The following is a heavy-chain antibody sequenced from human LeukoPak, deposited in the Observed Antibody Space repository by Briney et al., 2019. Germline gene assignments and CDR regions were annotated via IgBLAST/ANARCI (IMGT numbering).Heavy chain of an antibody. V-gene: IGHV4-30-2*01. CDR1: GGSISSGGNS. CDR3: ARGTPDYYGSGSYYLAYGMDV. CDR2: IYHSGST. Sequence: SQTLSLTCAVSGGSISSGGNSWSWIRQPPGKGLECIGYIYHSGSTYYNPSLKSRVTISVERSKNHFSLNLSSVTAADTAVYYCARGTPDYYGSGSYYLAYGMDVWGKGTTVTVSS. J-gene: IGHJ6*04. D-gene: IGHD3-10*01.